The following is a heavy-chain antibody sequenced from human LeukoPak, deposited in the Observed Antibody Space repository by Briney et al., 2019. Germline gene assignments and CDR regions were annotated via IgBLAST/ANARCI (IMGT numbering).Heavy chain of an antibody. CDR3: AKVAKYYYGPETYYFFEQ. V-gene: IGHV3-7*01. CDR2: INQDGTEK. D-gene: IGHD3-10*01. Sequence: HSGGSLRLSCAASGFSFSTYWMSWVRQAPGKGLEWVANINQDGTEKYYVDSVKGRFTVSRDYTKNSLYLQMNSLRVEDTAVYYCAKVAKYYYGPETYYFFEQWGQGTPVTASS. CDR1: GFSFSTYW. J-gene: IGHJ4*02.